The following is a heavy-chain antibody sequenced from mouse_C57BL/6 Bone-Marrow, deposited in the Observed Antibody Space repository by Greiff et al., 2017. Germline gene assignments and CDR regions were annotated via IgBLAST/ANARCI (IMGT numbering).Heavy chain of an antibody. J-gene: IGHJ2*01. CDR2: IFPRSGHT. V-gene: IGHV1-81*01. CDR1: GYTFTSYG. Sequence: VHLVESGAELARPGASVKLSCKASGYTFTSYGISWVKQRPGQGLEWIGEIFPRSGHTYYNEKFKGKATLTADKSYSTAYMELRSLTSEDSAVYYCARGLRDYYGSSYVGYWGQGTTLTVAS. D-gene: IGHD1-1*01. CDR3: ARGLRDYYGSSYVGY.